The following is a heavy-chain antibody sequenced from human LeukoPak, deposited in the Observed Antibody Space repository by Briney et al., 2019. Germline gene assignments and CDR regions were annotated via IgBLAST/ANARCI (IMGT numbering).Heavy chain of an antibody. CDR1: GFTFRNYA. J-gene: IGHJ4*02. CDR3: AKAGSGWYGDSPSES. Sequence: PGGSLRLSCAASGFTFRNYAMSWVRQAPGKGLEWVSGITGSAHITYHAGSVKGRFTISRDNSNNTLYLQMNSLRAEDTAVYYCAKAGSGWYGDSPSESRGQGILVTVSS. D-gene: IGHD6-19*01. CDR2: ITGSAHIT. V-gene: IGHV3-23*01.